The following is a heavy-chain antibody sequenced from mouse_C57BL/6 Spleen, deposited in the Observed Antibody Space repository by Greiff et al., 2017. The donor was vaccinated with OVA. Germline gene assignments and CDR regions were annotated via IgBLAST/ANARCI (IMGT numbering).Heavy chain of an antibody. Sequence: QVQLKESGAELVRPGASVKLSCKASGYTFTDYYINWVKQRPGQGLEWIARIYPGSGNTYYNEKFKGKATLTAEKSSSTAYMQLSSLTSEDAAVYFCARSELGLDYWGQGTTLTGSS. CDR1: GYTFTDYY. CDR3: ARSELGLDY. CDR2: IYPGSGNT. J-gene: IGHJ2*01. V-gene: IGHV1-76*01. D-gene: IGHD4-1*01.